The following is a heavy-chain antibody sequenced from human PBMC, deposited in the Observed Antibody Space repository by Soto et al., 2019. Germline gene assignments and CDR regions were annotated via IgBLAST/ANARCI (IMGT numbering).Heavy chain of an antibody. V-gene: IGHV3-21*01. J-gene: IGHJ4*02. Sequence: GGSLRLSCSASEFAFSTYSMNWVRQAPGKGLEWVSSISSSSTYIYYADSVKGRFTISRDNAKNSLYLQMNSLRAEDTAVYYCASFRSALDYWGQGTLVTVS. CDR1: EFAFSTYS. CDR3: ASFRSALDY. CDR2: ISSSSTYI.